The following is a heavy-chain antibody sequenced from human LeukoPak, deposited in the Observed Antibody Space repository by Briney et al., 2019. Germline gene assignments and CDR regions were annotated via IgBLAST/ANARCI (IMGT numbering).Heavy chain of an antibody. CDR3: ASRSVNGYTDY. CDR1: GGSISSSNW. J-gene: IGHJ4*02. V-gene: IGHV4-4*02. Sequence: SETLSLTCAVSGGSISSSNWWSWIRQPPGKGLEWIGEIYHSGSTNYNPSLKSRVTISVDKSKNQFSLKLSPVTAADTAVYYCASRSVNGYTDYWGQGTLVTVSS. CDR2: IYHSGST. D-gene: IGHD5-18*01.